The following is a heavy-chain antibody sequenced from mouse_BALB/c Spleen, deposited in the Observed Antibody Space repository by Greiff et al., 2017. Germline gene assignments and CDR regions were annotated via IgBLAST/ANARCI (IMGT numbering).Heavy chain of an antibody. CDR2: ISDGGSYT. V-gene: IGHV5-4*02. CDR1: GFTFSDYY. D-gene: IGHD3-2*01. J-gene: IGHJ3*01. Sequence: EVMLVESGGGLVKPGGSLKLSCAASGFTFSDYYMYWVRQTPEKRLEWVATISDGGSYTYYPDSVKGRFTISRDNAKNNLYLQMSSLKSEDKAMYYCEREDSSGPAYWGQGTLVTVSA. CDR3: EREDSSGPAY.